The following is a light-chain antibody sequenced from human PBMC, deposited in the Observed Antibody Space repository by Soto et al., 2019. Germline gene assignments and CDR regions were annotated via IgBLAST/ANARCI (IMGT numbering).Light chain of an antibody. Sequence: QSVLTQPASVSGSPGQSITISCTGTSSDVGGYNYVSWYQQHPGKATKLMIYEVSNRPSGVSNRFSGSKSGNTASLTISGLQAEDEADYYCSSYTSSSTWVFGGGTQLTVL. CDR2: EVS. CDR3: SSYTSSSTWV. V-gene: IGLV2-14*01. CDR1: SSDVGGYNY. J-gene: IGLJ3*02.